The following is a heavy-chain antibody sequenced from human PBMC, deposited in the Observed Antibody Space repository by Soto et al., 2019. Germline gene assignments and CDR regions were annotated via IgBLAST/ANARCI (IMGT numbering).Heavy chain of an antibody. Sequence: PGGSLRLSCAASGFTFSSYAMSWVRQAPGKGLEWVSAISGSGGSTYYADSVKGRFTISRDNSKNTLYLQMNSLRAEDTAVYYCAKVPYVVVAAATLLLQDYWGQGTLVTVSS. J-gene: IGHJ4*02. V-gene: IGHV3-23*01. CDR3: AKVPYVVVAAATLLLQDY. CDR1: GFTFSSYA. CDR2: ISGSGGST. D-gene: IGHD2-15*01.